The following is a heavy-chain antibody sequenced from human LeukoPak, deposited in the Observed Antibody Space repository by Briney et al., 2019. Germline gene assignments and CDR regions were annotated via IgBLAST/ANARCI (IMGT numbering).Heavy chain of an antibody. D-gene: IGHD3-9*01. CDR2: IYYSGST. Sequence: PSETLSLTCTVSGGSISSSNYYWGWIRQPPGKGLEWIGRIYYSGSTYYNPSLKSRITISVDTSKNQFSLKLSSVTAADTAVYYCARSTGYYAPFDPWGQGTLVTVSS. J-gene: IGHJ5*02. V-gene: IGHV4-39*01. CDR1: GGSISSSNYY. CDR3: ARSTGYYAPFDP.